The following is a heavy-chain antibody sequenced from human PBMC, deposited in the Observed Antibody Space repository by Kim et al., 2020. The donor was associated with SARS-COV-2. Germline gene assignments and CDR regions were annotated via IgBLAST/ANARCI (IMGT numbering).Heavy chain of an antibody. CDR3: AKAGRYCRSTSCYAAFD. CDR2: ISYDGSNK. J-gene: IGHJ4*01. CDR1: GFTFSSYG. V-gene: IGHV3-30*18. D-gene: IGHD2-2*01. Sequence: GGSLRLSCAASGFTFSSYGMHWVRQAPGKGLEWVAVISYDGSNKYYADSVKGRFTISRDNSKNTLYLQMNRLRAEDTAVYYCAKAGRYCRSTSCYAAFD.